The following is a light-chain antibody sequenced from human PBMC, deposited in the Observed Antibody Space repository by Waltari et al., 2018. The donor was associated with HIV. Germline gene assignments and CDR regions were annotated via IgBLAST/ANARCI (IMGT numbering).Light chain of an antibody. Sequence: QSALTQPASVSGSPGQSITISCTGTSSDVGGYNYFSWYQQHPGKAPKLMIYEVSNRPSGVYPRASGSESGNTAYLTISGLQADDEADYYCSSDTSSRTDVVFGGGTKQTVL. CDR2: EVS. V-gene: IGLV2-14*01. CDR3: SSDTSSRTDVV. J-gene: IGLJ2*01. CDR1: SSDVGGYNY.